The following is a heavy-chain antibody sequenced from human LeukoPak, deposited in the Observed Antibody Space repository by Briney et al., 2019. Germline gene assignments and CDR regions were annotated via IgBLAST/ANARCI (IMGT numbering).Heavy chain of an antibody. CDR1: GGSFSGYY. D-gene: IGHD3-10*01. Sequence: SETLSLTCAVYGGSFSGYYWSWIRQPPGKGLEWIGEINHSGSTNYNPSIKSRVTISVDTSKNQFSLNLTSVTAADTAVYYCARHVRAAESVLFDYWGQGTLVTVSS. CDR3: ARHVRAAESVLFDY. CDR2: INHSGST. V-gene: IGHV4-34*01. J-gene: IGHJ4*02.